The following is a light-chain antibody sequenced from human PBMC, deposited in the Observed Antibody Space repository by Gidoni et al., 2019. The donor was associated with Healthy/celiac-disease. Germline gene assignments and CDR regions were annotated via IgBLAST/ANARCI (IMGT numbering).Light chain of an antibody. CDR1: SSDAGGYNY. V-gene: IGLV2-14*01. J-gene: IGLJ2*01. CDR3: SSYTSSSTLVV. Sequence: LTQTASVSGSPGQSITISCTGTSSDAGGYNYVSWYQQHPGKAPKLMIYEVSNRPSGVSNRFSGSKSGNTDSLTISGLQAEDEADYYCSSYTSSSTLVVFGGGTKLTVL. CDR2: EVS.